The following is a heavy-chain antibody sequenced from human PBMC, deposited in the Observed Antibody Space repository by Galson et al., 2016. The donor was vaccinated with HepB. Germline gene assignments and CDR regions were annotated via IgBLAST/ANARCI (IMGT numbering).Heavy chain of an antibody. Sequence: ETLSLTCAVSGGSISSDNWWSWVRQPPGKGLEWIGEIHHSGSTNYNPSLKSRVAISVGKSKNQFSLKLTSVTAADTAVYYCAKGGDRYNWFDPWGQGTPVTVSS. J-gene: IGHJ5*02. CDR2: IHHSGST. CDR3: AKGGDRYNWFDP. V-gene: IGHV4-4*02. CDR1: GGSISSDNW. D-gene: IGHD3-10*01.